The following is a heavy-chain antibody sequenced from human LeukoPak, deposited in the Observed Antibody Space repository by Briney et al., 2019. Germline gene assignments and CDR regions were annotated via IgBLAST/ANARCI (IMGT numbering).Heavy chain of an antibody. V-gene: IGHV3-11*01. CDR3: ARRRDFIDY. D-gene: IGHD3/OR15-3a*01. CDR1: GFSFRDYS. Sequence: WGSLRLSCAASGFSFRDYSMSWIRQAPGKGLEWVSYISSSGSTIYYADSVKGRFAISRDNAKNSLYLQMNSLRAEDTAVYYCARRRDFIDYWGQGTLVTVSS. CDR2: ISSSGSTI. J-gene: IGHJ4*02.